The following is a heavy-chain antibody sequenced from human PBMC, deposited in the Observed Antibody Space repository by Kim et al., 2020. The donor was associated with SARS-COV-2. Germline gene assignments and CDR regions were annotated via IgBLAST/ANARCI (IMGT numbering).Heavy chain of an antibody. Sequence: GGSLRLSCAASVFTFSSYAMSWVRQAPGKGLEWVSTISSSGGNTYYADSVKGRFTISRDNSKNTLCLQMNSLRADDTAVYYCAKGGGSIRYYIDYWGQGTLVTVAS. D-gene: IGHD2-15*01. CDR2: ISSSGGNT. CDR3: AKGGGSIRYYIDY. V-gene: IGHV3-23*01. CDR1: VFTFSSYA. J-gene: IGHJ4*02.